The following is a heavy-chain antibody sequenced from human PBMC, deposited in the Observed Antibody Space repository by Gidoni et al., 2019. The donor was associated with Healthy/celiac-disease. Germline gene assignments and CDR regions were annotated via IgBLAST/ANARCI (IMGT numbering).Heavy chain of an antibody. CDR2: IYYSGST. CDR1: GGSISSYY. V-gene: IGHV4-59*01. CDR3: VSPGGDY. D-gene: IGHD3-10*01. J-gene: IGHJ4*02. Sequence: QVQLQESGPGLVKPSETLSLTCTVSGGSISSYYWSWIRQPPGKGLEWIGYIYYSGSTNYNPSLKSRVTISVDTSKNQFSLKLSSVTAADTAVYYCVSPGGDYWGQGTLVTVSS.